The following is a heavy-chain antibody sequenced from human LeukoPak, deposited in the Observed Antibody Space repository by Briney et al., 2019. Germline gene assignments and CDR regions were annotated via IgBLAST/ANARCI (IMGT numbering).Heavy chain of an antibody. CDR3: ASLKVLYYYDSSGHFDY. J-gene: IGHJ4*02. CDR2: IYYSGST. D-gene: IGHD3-22*01. Sequence: SETLSLTCTVSGGSISSSSYYWGWIRQPPGKGLEWIGSIYYSGSTYYNPSLKSRVTISVDTSKNQFSLKLSPVTAADTAVYYCASLKVLYYYDSSGHFDYWGQGTLVTVSS. V-gene: IGHV4-39*01. CDR1: GGSISSSSYY.